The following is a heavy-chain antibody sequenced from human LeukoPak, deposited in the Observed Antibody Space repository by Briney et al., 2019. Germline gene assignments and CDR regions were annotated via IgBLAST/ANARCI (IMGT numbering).Heavy chain of an antibody. CDR1: GFTFSSYS. V-gene: IGHV3-48*02. J-gene: IGHJ5*02. Sequence: GGSLRLSCVASGFTFSSYSMNWVRQAPGKGLEWISYITSSSSTIYYADSVKGRFTISRDNAKNSLYLQMNSLRDEDTAVYYWARGTSPFDPWGRGTLVTVSS. CDR2: ITSSSSTI. CDR3: ARGTSPFDP.